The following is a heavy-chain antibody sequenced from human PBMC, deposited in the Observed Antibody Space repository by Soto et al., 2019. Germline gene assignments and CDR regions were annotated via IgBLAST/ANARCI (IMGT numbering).Heavy chain of an antibody. CDR1: GGSISSYY. CDR3: ARDYCSGGSCYDY. J-gene: IGHJ4*02. CDR2: IYYSGST. D-gene: IGHD2-15*01. V-gene: IGHV4-59*01. Sequence: LSLTCTVSGGSISSYYWSWIRQPPGKGLEWIGYIYYSGSTNYNPSLKSRVTISVDTSKNQFSLKLSSVTAADTAVYYCARDYCSGGSCYDYWGQGTPVTVSS.